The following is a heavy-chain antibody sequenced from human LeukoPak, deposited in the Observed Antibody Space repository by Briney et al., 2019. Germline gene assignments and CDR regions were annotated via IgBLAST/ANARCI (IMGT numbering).Heavy chain of an antibody. J-gene: IGHJ4*02. Sequence: GASVKVSCKASGYTFTSYAMHWVRQAPGQRLEWMGWMNPNSGNTGYAQKFQGRVTMTRNTSISTAYMELSSLRSEDTAVYYCARGPSLRSSGYYGYWGQGTLVTVSS. D-gene: IGHD3-22*01. CDR1: GYTFTSYA. CDR3: ARGPSLRSSGYYGY. CDR2: MNPNSGNT. V-gene: IGHV1-8*02.